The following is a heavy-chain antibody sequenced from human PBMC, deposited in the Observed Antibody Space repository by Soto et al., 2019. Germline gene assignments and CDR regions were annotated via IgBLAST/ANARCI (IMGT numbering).Heavy chain of an antibody. Sequence: GGCLRLSCVASGSSSDPFTMHWVRELPGKGLEWDAGLSWDRSTVAYADSVQGRFTISRDHAKNSVDLLMDSLRPDDTALYFCAVSSPYIVVLPSSIYFTSWGPGTQVTVSS. CDR1: GSSSDPFT. CDR3: AVSSPYIVVLPSSIYFTS. D-gene: IGHD2-15*01. CDR2: LSWDRSTV. V-gene: IGHV3-9*02. J-gene: IGHJ4*02.